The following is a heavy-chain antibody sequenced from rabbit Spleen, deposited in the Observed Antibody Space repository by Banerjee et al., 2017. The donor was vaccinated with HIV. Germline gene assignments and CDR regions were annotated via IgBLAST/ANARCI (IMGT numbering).Heavy chain of an antibody. J-gene: IGHJ4*01. CDR1: GVSFSGNSY. V-gene: IGHV1S40*01. CDR2: IDTGSSGFT. Sequence: QSLEESGGDLVKPGASLTLTCIASGVSFSGNSYMCWVRQAPGKGLEWIACIDTGSSGFTYFATWAKGRFTCSKTSSTTVTLQMTRLTAADTATYFCARDGAGGSYFALWGPGTLVTVS. D-gene: IGHD8-1*01. CDR3: ARDGAGGSYFAL.